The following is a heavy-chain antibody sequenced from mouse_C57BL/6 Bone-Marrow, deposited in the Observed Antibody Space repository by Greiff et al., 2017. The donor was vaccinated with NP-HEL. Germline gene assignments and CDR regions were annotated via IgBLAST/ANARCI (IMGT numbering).Heavy chain of an antibody. CDR2: IDPSDSYT. D-gene: IGHD2-3*01. J-gene: IGHJ1*03. CDR1: GYTFTSYW. V-gene: IGHV1-69*01. Sequence: VQLHQPGAELVMPGASVKLSCKASGYTFTSYWMHWVKQRPGQGLEWIGEIDPSDSYTNYNQKFKGKSTLTVDKSSSTAYMQLSSLTSADSAVYYCARDGYPFYWYFDVWGTGTTVTVSS. CDR3: ARDGYPFYWYFDV.